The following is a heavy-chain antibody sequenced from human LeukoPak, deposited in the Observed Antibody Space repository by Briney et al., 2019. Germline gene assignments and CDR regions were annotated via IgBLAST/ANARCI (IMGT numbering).Heavy chain of an antibody. Sequence: SETLSLTCTVSGGSISSSSYYWGWIRQPPGKGLEWIGSIYYSGSTYYNPSLKSRVTISVDTSKNQFSLKLSSVTAADTAVYYCVRDSSGYDYNWFDPWGQGTLVTVSS. J-gene: IGHJ5*02. CDR1: GGSISSSSYY. CDR2: IYYSGST. CDR3: VRDSSGYDYNWFDP. V-gene: IGHV4-39*02. D-gene: IGHD5-12*01.